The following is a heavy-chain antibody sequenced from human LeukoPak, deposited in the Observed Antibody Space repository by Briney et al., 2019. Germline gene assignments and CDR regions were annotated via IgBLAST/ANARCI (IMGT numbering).Heavy chain of an antibody. D-gene: IGHD6-13*01. CDR2: IYYSGST. CDR1: GGSISSYY. V-gene: IGHV4-59*08. Sequence: PSETLSLTCTVSGGSISSYYWSWIRQPPGKGLEWIGYIYYSGSTYYNPSLKSRVTISVDASKNQFSLKLSSVTAADTAVYYCARVGLTSGYSSSWRAFDVWGQGTMVTVSS. J-gene: IGHJ3*01. CDR3: ARVGLTSGYSSSWRAFDV.